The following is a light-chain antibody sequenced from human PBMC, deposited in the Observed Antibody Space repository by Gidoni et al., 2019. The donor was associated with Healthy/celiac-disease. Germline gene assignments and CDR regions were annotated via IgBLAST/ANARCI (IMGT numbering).Light chain of an antibody. J-gene: IGKJ4*01. CDR3: QQYGSSFLT. CDR2: GAS. Sequence: EIVFTQSPGTLSLSPGERATLSCWASQSVSSSYLAWYQQKPGQAPRLLIYGASSRATGIPDRFSGSGSGKDFTLTSSRLEPEDFAVYYCQQYGSSFLTFGGGTKVEIK. V-gene: IGKV3-20*01. CDR1: QSVSSSY.